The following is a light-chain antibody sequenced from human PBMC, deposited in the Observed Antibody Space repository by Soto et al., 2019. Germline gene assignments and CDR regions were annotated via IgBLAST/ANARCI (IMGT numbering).Light chain of an antibody. Sequence: EIVLTQSPATLSLSPGERATLSCRASQSVSSYLAWYQQKPGQAPRLLIYDASNRATGIPARFSGSGSVTDFTLTISSLEPEDFADYYGQQRSNWPPYTFGQGTKLEIK. J-gene: IGKJ2*01. CDR2: DAS. V-gene: IGKV3-11*01. CDR1: QSVSSY. CDR3: QQRSNWPPYT.